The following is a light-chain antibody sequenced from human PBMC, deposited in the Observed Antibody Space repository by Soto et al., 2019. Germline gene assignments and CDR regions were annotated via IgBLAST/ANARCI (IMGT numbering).Light chain of an antibody. Sequence: DIQMTQSPSSLSASVGDRVTITCRASQSVGSLLNWFQQKPGKAPKLLIYAASTLQSGAPSRFSGSGAGTDFTLIISSLQPEDFETYYCQQSSSLPYTFGQGTKVEI. J-gene: IGKJ2*01. CDR3: QQSSSLPYT. CDR2: AAS. CDR1: QSVGSL. V-gene: IGKV1-39*01.